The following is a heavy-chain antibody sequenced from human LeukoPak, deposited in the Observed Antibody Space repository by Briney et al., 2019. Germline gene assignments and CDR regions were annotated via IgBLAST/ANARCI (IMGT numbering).Heavy chain of an antibody. CDR1: GGSISSSSYY. D-gene: IGHD2-15*01. V-gene: IGHV4-39*01. CDR3: AKRVVVGSTPPKGWFDP. J-gene: IGHJ5*02. CDR2: IYYSGST. Sequence: SETLSLTCTVSGGSISSSSYYWGWIRQPPGKGLEWIGSIYYSGSTYYNPSLKSRVTISVDTSKNQFSPKLSSVTAADTAVYYCAKRVVVGSTPPKGWFDPWGQGTLVTVSS.